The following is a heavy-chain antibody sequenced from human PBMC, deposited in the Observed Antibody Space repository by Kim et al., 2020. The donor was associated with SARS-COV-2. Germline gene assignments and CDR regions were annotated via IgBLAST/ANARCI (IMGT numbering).Heavy chain of an antibody. Sequence: ADSVEGRFTISRDNSKNTLYLQMNSLRAEDTAVYYCAKDRVIAVAGYFQHWGQGTLVTVSS. CDR3: AKDRVIAVAGYFQH. V-gene: IGHV3-23*01. J-gene: IGHJ1*01. D-gene: IGHD6-19*01.